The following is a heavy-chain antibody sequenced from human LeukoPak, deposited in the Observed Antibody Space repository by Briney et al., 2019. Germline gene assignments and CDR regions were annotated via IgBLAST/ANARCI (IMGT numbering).Heavy chain of an antibody. CDR1: GFTFSSYE. Sequence: GGSLRLSCAASGFTFSSYEMNWVRQAPGKGLEWVSYISSSGSTIYYADSVKGRFTISRDNAKSAVYLQMNSLRAEDTAVYYCARVAVASYYYYMDVWGKGTTVTISS. J-gene: IGHJ6*03. CDR2: ISSSGSTI. D-gene: IGHD6-19*01. CDR3: ARVAVASYYYYMDV. V-gene: IGHV3-48*03.